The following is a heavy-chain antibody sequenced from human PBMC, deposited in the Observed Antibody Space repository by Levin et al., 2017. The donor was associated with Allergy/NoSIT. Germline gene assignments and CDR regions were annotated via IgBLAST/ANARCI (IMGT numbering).Heavy chain of an antibody. V-gene: IGHV3-23*01. J-gene: IGHJ6*02. Sequence: QTGGSLRLSCAASGFTFSSYAMSWVRQAPGKGLEWVSAISGSGGSTYYADSVKGRFTISRDNSKNTLYLQMNSLRAEDTAVYYCAKEIVYYYDSSGYYPPGGMDVWGQGTTVTVSS. D-gene: IGHD3-22*01. CDR1: GFTFSSYA. CDR3: AKEIVYYYDSSGYYPPGGMDV. CDR2: ISGSGGST.